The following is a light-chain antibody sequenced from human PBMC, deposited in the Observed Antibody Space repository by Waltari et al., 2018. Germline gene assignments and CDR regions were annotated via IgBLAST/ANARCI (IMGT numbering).Light chain of an antibody. J-gene: IGKJ4*01. Sequence: DIVLTQSPATLSLSPGERATLSCRASQSVSNFVAWYQQKPGQAPRLLIYDASNRATGIPARFSGGGSVTDFTLTISSLEPEDFAVYYCQQRGNWPLTVGGGTKVEIK. CDR2: DAS. V-gene: IGKV3-11*01. CDR1: QSVSNF. CDR3: QQRGNWPLT.